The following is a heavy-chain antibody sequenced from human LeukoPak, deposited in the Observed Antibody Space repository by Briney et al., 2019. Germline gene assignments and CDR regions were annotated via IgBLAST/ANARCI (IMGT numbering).Heavy chain of an antibody. CDR3: ARDDYGDGYYYYGMDV. CDR2: IYSGGST. V-gene: IGHV3-53*01. D-gene: IGHD4-17*01. Sequence: GGSLSLSCAASGFTVSSNYMSWVRQAPGKGLEWVSVIYSGGSTYYADSVKGRFTISRDNSKNTLYLQMNSLRAEDTAVYYCARDDYGDGYYYYGMDVWGQGTTVTVSS. J-gene: IGHJ6*02. CDR1: GFTVSSNY.